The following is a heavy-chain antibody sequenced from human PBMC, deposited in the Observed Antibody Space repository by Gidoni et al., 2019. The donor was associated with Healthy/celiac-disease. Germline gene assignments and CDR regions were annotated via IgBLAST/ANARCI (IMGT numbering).Heavy chain of an antibody. Sequence: EVQLVESGGGLVQPGGSLRLSCAASGFTFSSYSMNWVRQAPGKGLGWVSYISSSSSTIYYADSVKGRFTISRDNAKNSLYLQMNSLRAEDTAVYYCARELEGSSPLVDYWGQGTLVTVSS. CDR1: GFTFSSYS. J-gene: IGHJ4*02. V-gene: IGHV3-48*01. CDR2: ISSSSSTI. D-gene: IGHD6-6*01. CDR3: ARELEGSSPLVDY.